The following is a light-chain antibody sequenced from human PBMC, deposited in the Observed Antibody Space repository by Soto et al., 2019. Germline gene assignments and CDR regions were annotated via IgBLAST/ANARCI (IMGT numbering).Light chain of an antibody. CDR2: EVS. CDR1: SSDVGSYNR. Sequence: QSALTQPPSVSGSPGQSVTISCTGTSSDVGSYNRVSWYQQPPGTAPKFMIYEVSNRPSGVPDRFSGSKSGNTASLTISGLQDEDDADYYCSSYTSSSTVVFGGGTKLTVL. V-gene: IGLV2-18*02. J-gene: IGLJ2*01. CDR3: SSYTSSSTVV.